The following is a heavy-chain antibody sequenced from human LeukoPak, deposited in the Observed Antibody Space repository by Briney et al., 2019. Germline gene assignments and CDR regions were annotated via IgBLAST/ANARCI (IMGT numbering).Heavy chain of an antibody. CDR3: ARGLRAQPTLPTGY. D-gene: IGHD3-10*01. CDR1: GYDFSSYG. CDR2: VSNYNGNT. V-gene: IGHV1-18*04. J-gene: IGHJ4*02. Sequence: ASVTVSFKASGYDFSSYGISWVRQAPGQGLEWMGWVSNYNGNTNYAQRVQGRVTMTTDTSTSIAYMELRSLRSDDTAVYYCARGLRAQPTLPTGYWGQGTLVTVSS.